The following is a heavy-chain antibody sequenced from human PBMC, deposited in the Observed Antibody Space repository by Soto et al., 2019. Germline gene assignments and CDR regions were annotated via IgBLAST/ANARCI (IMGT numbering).Heavy chain of an antibody. CDR1: GGSISSGGYS. V-gene: IGHV4-30-2*01. CDR2: IYHSGSM. D-gene: IGHD3-10*01. CDR3: ARRYGSAFDI. Sequence: PSETLSLTCAVSGGSISSGGYSWSWIRQPPGKGLEWIGYIYHSGSMYYNPSLKSRVTISVDRSKNQFSLKLSSVTAADTAVYYCARRYGSAFDIWGQGTMVTVSS. J-gene: IGHJ3*02.